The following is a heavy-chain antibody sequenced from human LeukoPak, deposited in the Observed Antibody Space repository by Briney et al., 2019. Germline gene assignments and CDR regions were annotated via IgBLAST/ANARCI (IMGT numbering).Heavy chain of an antibody. CDR1: GFTFSSYD. J-gene: IGHJ3*02. CDR2: VSGSGGST. D-gene: IGHD3-22*01. Sequence: GGSLRLSCAASGFTFSSYDMSWVRQAPGKGLEWVSAVSGSGGSTYYADSVKGRFTISRDNSKNTLYLQMNSLRAEDTAVYYCAKDYYDSSGYPGLDAFDIWGQGTKVTVSS. CDR3: AKDYYDSSGYPGLDAFDI. V-gene: IGHV3-23*01.